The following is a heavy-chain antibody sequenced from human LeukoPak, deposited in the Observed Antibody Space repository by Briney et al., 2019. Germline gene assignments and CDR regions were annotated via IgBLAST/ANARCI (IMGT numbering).Heavy chain of an antibody. CDR1: GGSISSYY. V-gene: IGHV4-59*01. CDR3: ARGDGCNAFDI. D-gene: IGHD5-24*01. Sequence: SETLSLTCTVSGGSISSYYWSWIRQPPGKGLEWIGYIYYSGNTNYNPSLKSRVTISVDTSKNHLSLRLSSVTAADTAVYYCARGDGCNAFDIWGQGTMVTVSS. J-gene: IGHJ3*02. CDR2: IYYSGNT.